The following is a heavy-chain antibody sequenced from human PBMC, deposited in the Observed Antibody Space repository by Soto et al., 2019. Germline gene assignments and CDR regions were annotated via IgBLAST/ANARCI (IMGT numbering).Heavy chain of an antibody. CDR1: GFTFGDYT. D-gene: IGHD3-9*01. CDR2: IRNKAYGGAP. CDR3: TRDRGFFDLVFKV. Sequence: PGGSLRLSCAASGFTFGDYTMSWFRQAPGKGLEWVGFIRNKAYGGAPEYAASVKGRFTISRDDSRSIAYLQMNSLQTEDTAVYYCTRDRGFFDLVFKVWGQGTLVTVSS. J-gene: IGHJ4*02. V-gene: IGHV3-49*03.